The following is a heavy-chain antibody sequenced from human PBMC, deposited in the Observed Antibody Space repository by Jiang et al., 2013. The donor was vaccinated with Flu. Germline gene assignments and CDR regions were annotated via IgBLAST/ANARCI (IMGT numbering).Heavy chain of an antibody. CDR2: IIPMFGTT. J-gene: IGHJ2*01. CDR3: ARDSSSEAYPLLLYYFDL. CDR1: SGYV. V-gene: IGHV1-69*01. D-gene: IGHD2-21*01. Sequence: SGYVFSWVRQAPGQGLEWMGGIIPMFGTTNYAQTFKGRVTITADESTNTVYLELSSLRSEDTAVYYCARDSSSEAYPLLLYYFDLWGRGTLVTVSS.